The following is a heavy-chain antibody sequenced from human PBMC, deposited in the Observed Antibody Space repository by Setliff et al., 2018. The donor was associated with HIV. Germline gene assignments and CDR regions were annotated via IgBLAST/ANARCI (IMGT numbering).Heavy chain of an antibody. Sequence: PSETLSLTCTVSGDSISRSSYYWGWIRQPPGKGLEWIGNIYYIGITNYYPSLESRFTISRDNAENSLYLRMNSLRAEDTAVYYCARTYYGGNYWGQGALVTVSS. D-gene: IGHD4-17*01. V-gene: IGHV4-39*07. CDR2: IYYIGIT. J-gene: IGHJ4*02. CDR1: GDSISRSSYY. CDR3: ARTYYGGNY.